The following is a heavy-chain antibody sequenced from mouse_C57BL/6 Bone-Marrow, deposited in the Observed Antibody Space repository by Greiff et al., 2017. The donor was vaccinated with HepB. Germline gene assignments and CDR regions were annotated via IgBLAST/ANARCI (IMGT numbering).Heavy chain of an antibody. CDR3: ARWYYGSSYGYFDV. CDR2: IYPGSGST. V-gene: IGHV1-55*01. CDR1: GYTFTSYW. Sequence: VQLQQSGAELVKPGASVKMSCKASGYTFTSYWITWVKQRPGQGLEWIGDIYPGSGSTNYNEKFKSKATLTVDTSSSTAYMQLSSLTSEDSAVYYCARWYYGSSYGYFDVWGTGTTVTVSS. D-gene: IGHD1-1*01. J-gene: IGHJ1*03.